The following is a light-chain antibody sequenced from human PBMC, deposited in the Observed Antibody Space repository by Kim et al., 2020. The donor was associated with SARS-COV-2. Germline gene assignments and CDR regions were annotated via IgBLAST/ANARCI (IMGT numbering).Light chain of an antibody. V-gene: IGLV2-14*03. J-gene: IGLJ1*01. CDR3: SSYTSSSTPYV. CDR2: DVS. CDR1: SSDVGGYTY. Sequence: QSITSSCTGTSSDVGGYTYVSWYQQHPGKAPKLMIYDVSNRPSGVSNRFSGSKSGNTASLTISGLQAEDEADYYCSSYTSSSTPYVFGTGTKVTVL.